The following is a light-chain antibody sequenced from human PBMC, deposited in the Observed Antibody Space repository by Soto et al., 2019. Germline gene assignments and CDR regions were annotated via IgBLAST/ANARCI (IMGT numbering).Light chain of an antibody. J-gene: IGKJ4*01. CDR2: GAS. Sequence: EIVLTQSPGTLYSSTGERATLSCRASQSVSSSYLAWYQQKPGQAPRLLIYGASSRATGIPDRFSGSGSGTDFTLTISRLEPEDFAVYYCQQYGSSPQLTFGGGTKVEIK. CDR3: QQYGSSPQLT. V-gene: IGKV3-20*01. CDR1: QSVSSSY.